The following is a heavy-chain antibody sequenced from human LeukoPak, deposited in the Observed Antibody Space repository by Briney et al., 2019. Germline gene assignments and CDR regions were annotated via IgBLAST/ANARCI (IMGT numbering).Heavy chain of an antibody. CDR3: ARDGFSSSWYIRALDY. CDR1: GFSIYG. CDR2: IWYGESNR. Sequence: PGGSLRLSCAASGFSIYGLHWVRQAPGKGLEWVAVIWYGESNRYFEDSVKGRFTTSRDKSRHTLYLQMNSLRAEDTAVYYCARDGFSSSWYIRALDYWGEGTLVSVSS. D-gene: IGHD6-13*01. V-gene: IGHV3-33*01. J-gene: IGHJ4*02.